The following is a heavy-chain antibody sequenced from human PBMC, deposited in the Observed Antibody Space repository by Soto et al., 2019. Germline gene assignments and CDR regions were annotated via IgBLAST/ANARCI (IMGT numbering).Heavy chain of an antibody. D-gene: IGHD2-2*01. CDR2: ISAYIGNT. J-gene: IGHJ6*02. CDR1: GYTFTSYG. V-gene: IGHV1-18*04. CDR3: ARRGEYCSSTSCGGMDV. Sequence: GASVKVSCKASGYTFTSYGISWVRQAPGQGLEWMGWISAYIGNTNYARKLQGRVTMTTDPSTSTAYMELRSLRSDDTAVYYCARRGEYCSSTSCGGMDVWGQGTSVTVSS.